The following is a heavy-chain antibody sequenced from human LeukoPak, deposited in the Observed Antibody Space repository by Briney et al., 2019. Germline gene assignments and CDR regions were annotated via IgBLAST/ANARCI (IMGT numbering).Heavy chain of an antibody. CDR1: GFTFSDYW. V-gene: IGHV3-7*01. D-gene: IGHD3-10*02. CDR2: IKQDGSAK. J-gene: IGHJ4*02. CDR3: ARGPMFSDY. Sequence: PGGSLRLSCTASGFTFSDYWMTWVRQAPGKGLEWVANIKQDGSAKYYADSVKGRFTISRDNSKNTLYLQMNSLRAEDTAVYYCARGPMFSDYWGQGTLVTVSS.